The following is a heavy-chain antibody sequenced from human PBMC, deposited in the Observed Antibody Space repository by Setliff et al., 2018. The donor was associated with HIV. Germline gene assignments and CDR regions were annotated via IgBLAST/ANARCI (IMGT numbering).Heavy chain of an antibody. CDR1: GGSLSDYY. CDR3: ARVREGFLPYDAFEI. J-gene: IGHJ3*02. D-gene: IGHD3-3*01. Sequence: SETQSLTCAVYGGSLSDYYWSWIRQPPGKGLEWLGEIHSSGNTNYSPSLKGRVTISVDTPKNQYSLNLKSVTAADTAVYYCARVREGFLPYDAFEIWGQGTMVTVSS. V-gene: IGHV4-34*01. CDR2: IHSSGNT.